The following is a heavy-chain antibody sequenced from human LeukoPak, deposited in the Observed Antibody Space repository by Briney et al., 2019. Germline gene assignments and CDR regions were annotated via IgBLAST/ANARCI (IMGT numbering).Heavy chain of an antibody. Sequence: ESGPTLVKPTQTLTLTCSLSGVSLSTSGVGVGWIRQLPGKALEWLALLYWDDDSRYSPSLKSRITIAKDTSKNQVVLTLTNMDSVDTATYYCAHSQVFSYGSFHDAYDIWGLGMLVTVSS. J-gene: IGHJ3*02. CDR2: LYWDDDS. V-gene: IGHV2-5*02. CDR1: GVSLSTSGVG. D-gene: IGHD5-18*01. CDR3: AHSQVFSYGSFHDAYDI.